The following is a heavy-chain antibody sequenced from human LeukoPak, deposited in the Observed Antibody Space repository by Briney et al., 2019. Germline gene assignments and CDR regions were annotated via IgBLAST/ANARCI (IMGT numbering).Heavy chain of an antibody. CDR1: GYTSTSYG. CDR3: ARDEGHSGNNFLEIFDY. Sequence: EASVKVSCKASGYTSTSYGIGWVRQAPGQGLEWMGWISAYNGNTNYAQKFQGRVTMTTDTSTNTAYMELRSLGSDDTAVYYCARDEGHSGNNFLEIFDYWGQGTLVTVSS. CDR2: ISAYNGNT. J-gene: IGHJ4*02. V-gene: IGHV1-18*01. D-gene: IGHD5-12*01.